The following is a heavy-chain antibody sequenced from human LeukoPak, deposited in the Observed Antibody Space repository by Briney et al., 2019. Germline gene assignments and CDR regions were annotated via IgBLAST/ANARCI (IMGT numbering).Heavy chain of an antibody. CDR1: GGSLSGYY. CDR2: INHSGST. Sequence: SETLSLTCAVYGGSLSGYYWSWIRQPPGKGLEWIGEINHSGSTNYNPSLKSRVTISVDTSKNQFSLKLSSVTAADTAVYYCAIAGAAAGTLNDYWGQGTLVTVSS. D-gene: IGHD6-13*01. V-gene: IGHV4-34*01. J-gene: IGHJ4*02. CDR3: AIAGAAAGTLNDY.